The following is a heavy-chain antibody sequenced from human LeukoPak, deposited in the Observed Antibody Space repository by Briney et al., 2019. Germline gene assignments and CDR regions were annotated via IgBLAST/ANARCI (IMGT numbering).Heavy chain of an antibody. J-gene: IGHJ4*02. CDR3: ASTHGDRLDYYGSGSYKDY. Sequence: GQSLRISCKGSGYSFTSYWISWVRQMPGKGLEWIGRIDPSDSYTNYSPSFQGHVTISADKSISTAYLEWSSLKASDTAMYYCASTHGDRLDYYGSGSYKDYWGQGNLVTVSS. V-gene: IGHV5-10-1*01. D-gene: IGHD3-10*01. CDR1: GYSFTSYW. CDR2: IDPSDSYT.